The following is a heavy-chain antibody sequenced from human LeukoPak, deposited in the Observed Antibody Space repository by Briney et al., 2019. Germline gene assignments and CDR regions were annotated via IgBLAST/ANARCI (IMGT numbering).Heavy chain of an antibody. J-gene: IGHJ6*02. D-gene: IGHD3-3*01. Sequence: SETLSLTCTVSVGSLSRGGSYWSSIRQHPGEGLGWIGYIYYSGSTYYNPSVKGPVTISLDTSKNQFSLKLSSATAADTAVYYCARDGKYDFWSGPEYYYGMDVWGQGTTVTVSS. V-gene: IGHV4-31*01. CDR1: VGSLSRGGSY. CDR3: ARDGKYDFWSGPEYYYGMDV. CDR2: IYYSGST.